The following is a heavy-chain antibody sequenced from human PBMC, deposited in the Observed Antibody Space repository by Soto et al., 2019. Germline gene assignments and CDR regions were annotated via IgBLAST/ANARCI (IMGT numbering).Heavy chain of an antibody. CDR2: IYYSGST. J-gene: IGHJ4*02. V-gene: IGHV4-59*01. D-gene: IGHD1-26*01. CDR1: GGSISSYY. CDR3: ARVPRRGLQYFDY. Sequence: QVQLQESGPGLVKPSETLSLTCTVSGGSISSYYWSWIRQPPGKGLEWIGYIYYSGSTNYNPSLKSRVTISVDTSKNQFSLKLSSVTAADTAVYYCARVPRRGLQYFDYWGQGTLVTVSS.